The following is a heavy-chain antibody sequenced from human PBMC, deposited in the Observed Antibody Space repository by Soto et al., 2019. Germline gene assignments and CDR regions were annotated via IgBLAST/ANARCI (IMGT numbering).Heavy chain of an antibody. CDR3: ARGGRYYDSRPYQH. CDR1: GYSFTDYY. CDR2: LSTKFGDT. J-gene: IGHJ1*01. Sequence: QVQLVQSGAEVKKPGASVKVSCKTSGYSFTDYYIHWVRQTPGQGLEWVGWLSTKFGDTNFAQKFEGWVTATRDTSVSTAYLEISTLKSADTAVYYCARGGRYYDSRPYQHWGQGTLVIVSS. V-gene: IGHV1-2*04. D-gene: IGHD3-22*01.